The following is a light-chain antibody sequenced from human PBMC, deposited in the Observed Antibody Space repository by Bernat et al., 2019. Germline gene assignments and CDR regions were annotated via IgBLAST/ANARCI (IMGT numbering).Light chain of an antibody. Sequence: QAALTQPASVSGSPGQSITISCTTPSSDVGGYNSVSWYQQHPGEAPKLIIYDGTNRPSGVSHRLSGSKSGNTASLTISGLQPEDEANYYCSSYISSRSDVFGSGTKVTVL. CDR2: DGT. CDR3: SSYISSRSDV. J-gene: IGLJ1*01. CDR1: SSDVGGYNS. V-gene: IGLV2-14*03.